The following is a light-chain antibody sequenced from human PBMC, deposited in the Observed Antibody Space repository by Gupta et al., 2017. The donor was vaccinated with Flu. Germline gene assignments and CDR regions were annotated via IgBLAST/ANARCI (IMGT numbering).Light chain of an antibody. V-gene: IGLV1-47*01. J-gene: IGLJ3*02. CDR1: SSNIGRND. Sequence: SASGTPGQRVAISCSGDSSNIGRNDVYWYQQLPGTAPKLLINNNDQRPSGVPERLSGSKSGTSASLAISGLRSDDEATYYCASWDDSLSASVFGGGTKLTVL. CDR3: ASWDDSLSASV. CDR2: NND.